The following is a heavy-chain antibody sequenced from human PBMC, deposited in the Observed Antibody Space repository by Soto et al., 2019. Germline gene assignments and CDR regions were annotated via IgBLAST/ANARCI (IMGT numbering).Heavy chain of an antibody. D-gene: IGHD5-18*01. CDR2: IYYSGST. CDR3: ARDHKGRRGYSYGYDY. V-gene: IGHV4-59*01. Sequence: SETLSLTCTVSGGSISSYYWSWIRQPPGKGLEWIGYIYYSGSTNYNPSLKSRVTISVDTSKNQFSLKLSSVTAADTAVYYCARDHKGRRGYSYGYDYWGQGTLVTVSS. J-gene: IGHJ4*02. CDR1: GGSISSYY.